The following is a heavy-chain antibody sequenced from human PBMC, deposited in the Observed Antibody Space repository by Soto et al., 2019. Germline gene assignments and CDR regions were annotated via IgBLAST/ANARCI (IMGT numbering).Heavy chain of an antibody. CDR1: GGSFSGYY. J-gene: IGHJ4*02. CDR3: ARLCFGIAAAGPSYYFDY. D-gene: IGHD6-13*01. Sequence: PSETLSLTCAVYGGSFSGYYWSWIRQPPGKGLEWIGEINHSGSTNYNPSLKSRVTISVDTSKNQFSLKLSSVTAADTAVYYCARLCFGIAAAGPSYYFDYWGQGTLVTVSS. V-gene: IGHV4-34*01. CDR2: INHSGST.